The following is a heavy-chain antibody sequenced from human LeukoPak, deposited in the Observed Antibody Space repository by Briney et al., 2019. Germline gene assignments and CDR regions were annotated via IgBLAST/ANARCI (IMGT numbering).Heavy chain of an antibody. CDR1: GYTFTSYY. J-gene: IGHJ4*02. V-gene: IGHV1-46*01. D-gene: IGHD5-18*01. CDR2: INPSGGST. Sequence: GASVKVSCKASGYTFTSYYMHWVRQAPGQGLEWMGIINPSGGSTSYAQKFQGRVTMTKDMSTSTVYMELSSLRSEDTAVYYCARASRIQLWYPQVGPFDYWGQGTLVTVSS. CDR3: ARASRIQLWYPQVGPFDY.